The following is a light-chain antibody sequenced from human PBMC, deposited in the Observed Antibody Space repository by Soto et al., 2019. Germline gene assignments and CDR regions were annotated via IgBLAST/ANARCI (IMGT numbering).Light chain of an antibody. J-gene: IGKJ3*01. CDR2: AAS. CDR1: QSISSY. Sequence: DIQMTQSPSSLSASVGDRVTITCRASQSISSYLNWYQQKPGKAPNLLIYAASSLQSGVPSKFSGSGSGTDFTLTISSLQPEDFATYYWQQSYSSPFTFRPGTKVDI. CDR3: QQSYSSPFT. V-gene: IGKV1-39*01.